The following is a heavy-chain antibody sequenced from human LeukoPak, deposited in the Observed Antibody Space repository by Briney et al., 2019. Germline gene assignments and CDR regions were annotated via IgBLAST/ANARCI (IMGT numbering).Heavy chain of an antibody. Sequence: GGSLRLSCAASGFTFSSYAMHWVLQAPGKGLEWVAVISYDGSNKYYADSVKGRFTISRDNSKNTLYLQMNSLRAEDTAVYYYAREATTAMAYYYYGMDVWGQGTTVTVSS. CDR2: ISYDGSNK. D-gene: IGHD5-18*01. J-gene: IGHJ6*02. V-gene: IGHV3-30-3*01. CDR1: GFTFSSYA. CDR3: AREATTAMAYYYYGMDV.